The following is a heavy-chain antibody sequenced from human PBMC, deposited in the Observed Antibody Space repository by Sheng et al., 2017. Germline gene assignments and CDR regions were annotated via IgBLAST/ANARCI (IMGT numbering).Heavy chain of an antibody. CDR3: ARERPAIRLQPFDGMDV. V-gene: IGHV3-48*03. D-gene: IGHD4-4*01. J-gene: IGHJ6*02. CDR1: GFTFSSYE. Sequence: EVQLVESGGGLVQPGGSLRLSCAASGFTFSSYEMNWVRQAPGKGLEWVSYISSSGSTIYYADSVKGRFTISRDNAKNSLYLQMNSLRAEDTAVYYCARERPAIRLQPFDGMDVWGQGTTVTASS. CDR2: ISSSGSTI.